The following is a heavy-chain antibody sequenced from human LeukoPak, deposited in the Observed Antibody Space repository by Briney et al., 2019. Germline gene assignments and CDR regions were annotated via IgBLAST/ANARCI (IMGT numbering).Heavy chain of an antibody. Sequence: SETLSLTCTVSGGSISSGSYYWSRIRQPAGKGLEWIGRIYTSGSTNYNPSLKSRVTISVDTSKNQFSLKLSSVTAADTAVYYCARVRTIVVVVHYYYYMDVWGKGTTVTVSS. CDR3: ARVRTIVVVVHYYYYMDV. CDR2: IYTSGST. D-gene: IGHD2-2*01. J-gene: IGHJ6*03. CDR1: GGSISSGSYY. V-gene: IGHV4-61*02.